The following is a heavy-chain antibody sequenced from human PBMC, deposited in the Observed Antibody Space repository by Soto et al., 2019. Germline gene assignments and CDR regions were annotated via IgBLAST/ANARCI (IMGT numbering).Heavy chain of an antibody. J-gene: IGHJ5*02. CDR3: DS. CDR1: GGSVSSGDYY. CDR2: IYYSGST. Sequence: SETLSLTCTVSGGSVSSGDYYWSWIRQPPGKGLEWIGNIYYSGSTNYNPSLKSRATISVDTSKNQFSLKVSSATAADTAVYYFDSWGQGTPVTVSS. V-gene: IGHV4-61*08.